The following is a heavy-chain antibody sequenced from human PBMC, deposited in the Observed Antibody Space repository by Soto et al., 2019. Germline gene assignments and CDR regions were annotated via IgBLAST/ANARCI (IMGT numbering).Heavy chain of an antibody. V-gene: IGHV1-46*01. D-gene: IGHD1-26*01. Sequence: RASVKVSCKAPRDTFTSYYINWVRQAPGQGLEWMGVINPHGGSTAYAQKFKGRVTLTRDTSASTVYMEVSSLTSEDTAMYYCARSSGGNFGIIIEGTNWCAPWGQGSLGTVSS. J-gene: IGHJ5*02. CDR1: RDTFTSYY. CDR2: INPHGGST. CDR3: ARSSGGNFGIIIEGTNWCAP.